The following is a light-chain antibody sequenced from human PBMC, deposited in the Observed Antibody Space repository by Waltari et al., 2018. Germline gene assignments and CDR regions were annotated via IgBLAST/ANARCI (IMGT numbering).Light chain of an antibody. V-gene: IGKV3-15*01. Sequence: EMVMTQSPASLSVSPGETATLSCRASQSVNTDLAWYQQKPGQAPRLFIYGASTRTTYVPARFSGSGSGTEFTLTISSLQSEDFAVYYCQQYNTWPSVTFGQGTRLQIK. CDR1: QSVNTD. CDR3: QQYNTWPSVT. J-gene: IGKJ5*01. CDR2: GAS.